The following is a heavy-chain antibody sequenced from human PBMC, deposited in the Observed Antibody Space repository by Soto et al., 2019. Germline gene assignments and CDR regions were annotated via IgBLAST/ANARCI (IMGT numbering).Heavy chain of an antibody. Sequence: SETLSLTCTVSGGSISSYYWSWIRQPAGKGMEWIGRIHTTESTDYNPSLKSRVTMSIDTSNNQFSLKLNSLTAADTAVYYCARALSSAAGLYFDYWGQGTLVTVSS. J-gene: IGHJ4*02. CDR1: GGSISSYY. CDR3: ARALSSAAGLYFDY. V-gene: IGHV4-4*07. D-gene: IGHD6-13*01. CDR2: IHTTEST.